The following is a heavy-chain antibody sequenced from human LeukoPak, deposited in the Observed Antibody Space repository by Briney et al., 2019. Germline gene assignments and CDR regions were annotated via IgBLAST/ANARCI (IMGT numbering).Heavy chain of an antibody. Sequence: VQPGRSLRLSCAASGFTFSSYGMHWVRQAPGKGLEWVAVIWYDGSDKYYADSVKGRLTISRDNSKKTLFLQMNSLRAEDTAVYYCARAGHAFDVWGQGTMVTVSS. V-gene: IGHV3-33*01. CDR2: IWYDGSDK. D-gene: IGHD3-10*01. CDR1: GFTFSSYG. J-gene: IGHJ3*01. CDR3: ARAGHAFDV.